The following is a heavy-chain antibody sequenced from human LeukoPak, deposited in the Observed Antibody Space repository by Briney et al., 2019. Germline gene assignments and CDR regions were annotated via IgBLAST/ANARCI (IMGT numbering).Heavy chain of an antibody. J-gene: IGHJ4*02. Sequence: SETLSLTCTVSGYSISSGYYWGWIRQPPGKGLEWIGSIYHSGSTYYNPSLKSRVTISIDTSKNQFSLKLSSVTAADTAVYYCARAVGSIISFWGQGTLVTVSS. CDR1: GYSISSGYY. CDR2: IYHSGST. CDR3: ARAVGSIISF. D-gene: IGHD3-16*01. V-gene: IGHV4-38-2*02.